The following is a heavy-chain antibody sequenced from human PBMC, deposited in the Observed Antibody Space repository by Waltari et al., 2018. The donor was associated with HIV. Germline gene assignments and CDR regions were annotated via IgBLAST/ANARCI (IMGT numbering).Heavy chain of an antibody. CDR2: IYSDGRT. Sequence: VQLVETGGGLIQPGGSLRLSCTASGLTVGSNYMSWVRPGPGTGLDWVSVIYSDGRTYYADSVKGRFTISRDTSKNTLYLQMNSLRAEDTAVYFCGSLRAADYAMDVWGQGTTVTVSS. V-gene: IGHV3-53*02. J-gene: IGHJ6*02. CDR1: GLTVGSNY. CDR3: GSLRAADYAMDV. D-gene: IGHD6-13*01.